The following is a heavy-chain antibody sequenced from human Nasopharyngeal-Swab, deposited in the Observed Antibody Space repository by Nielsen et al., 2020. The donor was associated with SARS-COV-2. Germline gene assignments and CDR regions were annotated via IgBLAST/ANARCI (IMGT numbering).Heavy chain of an antibody. CDR1: GYTFANYG. CDR3: ARGNGWYPDH. J-gene: IGHJ4*02. D-gene: IGHD6-19*01. V-gene: IGHV1-18*01. Sequence: ASVKVSCKASGYTFANYGVSWVRQAPGQGLEWMGWISVYNGNTGYAQNFQGRVTMTTDKSTNTGYLELRSLSSDDTAVYYCARGNGWYPDHWGQGTLVTVSS. CDR2: ISVYNGNT.